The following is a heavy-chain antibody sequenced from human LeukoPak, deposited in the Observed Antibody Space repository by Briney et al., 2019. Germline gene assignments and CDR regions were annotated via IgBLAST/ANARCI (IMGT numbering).Heavy chain of an antibody. V-gene: IGHV3-7*01. Sequence: GSLRLSFAASGFTFSTYWMSWVRQAPGKGLEWVANIKQDGSEKYYVDSVKGRFTISRDNAKNSLSLQMNSLRTEDTAVYYCARRQFNWGSAFDIWGQGTMVTVSS. CDR2: IKQDGSEK. D-gene: IGHD7-27*01. CDR3: ARRQFNWGSAFDI. CDR1: GFTFSTYW. J-gene: IGHJ3*02.